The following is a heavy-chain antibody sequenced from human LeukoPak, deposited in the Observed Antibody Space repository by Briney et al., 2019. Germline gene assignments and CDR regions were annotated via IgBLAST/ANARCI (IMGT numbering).Heavy chain of an antibody. J-gene: IGHJ5*02. D-gene: IGHD2-2*02. CDR3: ARDRCSSTSCYTNWFDP. V-gene: IGHV1-2*02. CDR1: GYTFTGYY. CDR2: INPNSGGT. Sequence: ASVKVSCKASGYTFTGYYMHWVRQAPGQGLEWMGWINPNSGGTNYAQKFQGRVTMTGDTSISTAYMELSRLRSDDTAVYYCARDRCSSTSCYTNWFDPWGQGTLVTVSS.